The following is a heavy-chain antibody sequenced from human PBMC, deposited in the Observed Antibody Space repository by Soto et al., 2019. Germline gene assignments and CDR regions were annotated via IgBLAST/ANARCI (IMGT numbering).Heavy chain of an antibody. D-gene: IGHD2-8*02. CDR2: INHSGST. V-gene: IGHV4-34*01. J-gene: IGHJ4*02. CDR1: GGSFSGYY. Sequence: PSETLSLTCAVYGGSFSGYYWTWIRQPPGTGLEWIGEINHSGSTNYNPSLKSRVTISVDTSKNQFSLRLTSVTAADTAVYYCARDKITGLFDYWSQGTQVTVSS. CDR3: ARDKITGLFDY.